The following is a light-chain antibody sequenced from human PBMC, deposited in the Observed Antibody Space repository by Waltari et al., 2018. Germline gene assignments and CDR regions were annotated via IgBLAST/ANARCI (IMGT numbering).Light chain of an antibody. Sequence: QQVPGTAPKVLIYKDDRRPSGVPDRFSASKSGTSASLAISGLRSDDEADYCCAAWDDTVKSVLFGGGTKLTVL. J-gene: IGLJ2*01. V-gene: IGLV1-47*01. CDR3: AAWDDTVKSVL. CDR2: KDD.